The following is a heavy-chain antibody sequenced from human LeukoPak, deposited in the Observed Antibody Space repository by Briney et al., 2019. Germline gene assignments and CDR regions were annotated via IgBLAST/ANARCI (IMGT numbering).Heavy chain of an antibody. J-gene: IGHJ6*03. CDR2: IYPGDSDT. V-gene: IGHV5-51*01. CDR3: ARGSAYYYYYMDV. Sequence: GESLKISCKGSGYSFTRYWIGWVRQMPGKGLEWMGIIYPGDSDTRYSPSFQGQVTISADESISTAYLQWSGLKASDTAMYYCARGSAYYYYYMDVWGKGTTVTVSS. CDR1: GYSFTRYW.